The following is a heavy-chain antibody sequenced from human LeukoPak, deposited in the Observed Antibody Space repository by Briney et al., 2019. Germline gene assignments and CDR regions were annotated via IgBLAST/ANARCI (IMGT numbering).Heavy chain of an antibody. V-gene: IGHV3-74*01. D-gene: IGHD6-19*01. J-gene: IGHJ4*02. CDR2: VNGDGSTT. Sequence: GGSLRLSCAASGFAFSRYWMHWVRQAPGKGLVWVSRVNGDGSTTTYADSVKGRFTISRDNAKNTLYLQMNSLRAEDTAVYYCARVPSSGISLADYWGQGTLVTVSS. CDR1: GFAFSRYW. CDR3: ARVPSSGISLADY.